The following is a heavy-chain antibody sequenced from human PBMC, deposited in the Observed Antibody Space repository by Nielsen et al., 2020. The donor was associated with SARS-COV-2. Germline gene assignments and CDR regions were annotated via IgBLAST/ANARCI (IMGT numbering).Heavy chain of an antibody. V-gene: IGHV3-23*01. J-gene: IGHJ4*02. CDR1: GFTVSSNY. Sequence: GESLKISCAASGFTVSSNYMSWVRQAPGKGLEWVSVISGSGGSTYYADSVKGRFTISRDNSKNTLYLQMNSLRAEDTAVYYCASLEQASDYWGQGTLVTVSS. D-gene: IGHD1/OR15-1a*01. CDR3: ASLEQASDY. CDR2: ISGSGGST.